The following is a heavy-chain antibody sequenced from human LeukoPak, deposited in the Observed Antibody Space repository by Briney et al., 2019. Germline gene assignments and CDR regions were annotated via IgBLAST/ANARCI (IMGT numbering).Heavy chain of an antibody. V-gene: IGHV4-59*01. D-gene: IGHD3-9*01. CDR3: AREARVTYDILTGYFDY. Sequence: SQTLSLTCTVSGGSISSYYWSWIRQPPGKGLEWIGYIYYSGSTNYNPSLKSRVTISVDTSKNQFSLKLSSVTAADTAVYYCAREARVTYDILTGYFDYWGQGTLVTVSS. CDR1: GGSISSYY. CDR2: IYYSGST. J-gene: IGHJ4*02.